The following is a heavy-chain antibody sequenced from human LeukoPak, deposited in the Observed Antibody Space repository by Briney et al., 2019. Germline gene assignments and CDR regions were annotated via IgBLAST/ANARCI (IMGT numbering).Heavy chain of an antibody. CDR1: GGSISSGSYY. CDR3: ARGGKGSDGFDY. CDR2: IYTSGST. Sequence: KASETLSLTCTVSGGSISSGSYYWSWIRQPAGKGLEWIGRIYTSGSTNYNPSLKSRVTISVDTSKNQFSLKLSSVTAADTAVYYCARGGKGSDGFDYWGQGTLVTVSS. J-gene: IGHJ4*02. D-gene: IGHD3-10*01. V-gene: IGHV4-61*02.